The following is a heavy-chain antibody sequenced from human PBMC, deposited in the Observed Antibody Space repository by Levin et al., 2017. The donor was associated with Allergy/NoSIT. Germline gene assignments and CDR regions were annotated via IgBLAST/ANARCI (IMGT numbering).Heavy chain of an antibody. CDR1: GFGFSQYA. V-gene: IGHV3-30-3*01. D-gene: IGHD6-13*01. CDR3: ARDSAYSSSWYGFFDF. J-gene: IGHJ4*02. CDR2: VSYNEGVK. Sequence: SCAASGFGFSQYAMHWVRQAPGKGLEWMAVVSYNEGVKYYSDSVKGRFTISRDNSKNTLYLQMSSLRAEDTAVYYVARDSAYSSSWYGFFDFWGQGILVTVSS.